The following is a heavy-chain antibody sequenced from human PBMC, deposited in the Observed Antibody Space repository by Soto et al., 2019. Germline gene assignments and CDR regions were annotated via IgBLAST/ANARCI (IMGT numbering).Heavy chain of an antibody. Sequence: EVQLLESGGDLVQSGESLRLSCAASGFTFSSYAMSWVRQAPGKGLEWVSGISGSGGSTYYADSVKGRFTISRDNSKNTLYLQMNSLRAEDTAVYYCAKDATAIPFYAPRSFDYWGQGTLVTVSS. CDR2: ISGSGGST. CDR1: GFTFSSYA. D-gene: IGHD5-18*01. J-gene: IGHJ4*02. V-gene: IGHV3-23*01. CDR3: AKDATAIPFYAPRSFDY.